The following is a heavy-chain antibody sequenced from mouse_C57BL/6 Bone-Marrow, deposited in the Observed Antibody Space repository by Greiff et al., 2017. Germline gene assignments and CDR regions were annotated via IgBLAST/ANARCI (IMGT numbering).Heavy chain of an antibody. J-gene: IGHJ4*01. CDR1: GYTFTSYW. CDR3: ARYDYDFSMDY. D-gene: IGHD2-4*01. CDR2: IDPSDSET. V-gene: IGHV1-52*01. Sequence: QVQLQQPGAELVRPGSSVKLSCKASGYTFTSYWMHWVKQRPIQGLEWIGNIDPSDSETHYNQKFKDKATLTVDKSSSTAYMQLSSLTSEDSAVDYCARYDYDFSMDYWGQGTSVTVSS.